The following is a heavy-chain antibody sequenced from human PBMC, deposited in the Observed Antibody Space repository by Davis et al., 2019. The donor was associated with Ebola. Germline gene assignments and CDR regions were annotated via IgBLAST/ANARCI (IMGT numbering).Heavy chain of an antibody. CDR3: ARDHDSSGYPLFDL. CDR1: GFTFSSYG. D-gene: IGHD3-22*01. J-gene: IGHJ4*02. Sequence: GESLKISCAASGFTFSSYGMHWVRQAPGKGLEWVAVISYDGSNKYYADSVKGRFTISRDNSKNSLYLQMNSLGAEDTAVYYCARDHDSSGYPLFDLWGQGTLVTVCS. CDR2: ISYDGSNK. V-gene: IGHV3-30*03.